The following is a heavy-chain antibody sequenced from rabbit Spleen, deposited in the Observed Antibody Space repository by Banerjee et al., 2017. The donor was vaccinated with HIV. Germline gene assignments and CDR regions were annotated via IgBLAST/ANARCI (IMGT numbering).Heavy chain of an antibody. D-gene: IGHD1-1*01. Sequence: QLKETGGGLVQPGGSLTLSCKASGFDFSSYYMSWVRQAPGKGLEWIGIIYAGKGSTDYASWVNGRFTISSDNAQNTVDLQMNSLTAADTATYFGASNHPYASSSGDDFLFKLWGPGTPRHRL. V-gene: IGHV1S7*01. J-gene: IGHJ4*01. CDR1: GFDFSSYY. CDR3: ASNHPYASSSGDDFLFKL. CDR2: IYAGKGST.